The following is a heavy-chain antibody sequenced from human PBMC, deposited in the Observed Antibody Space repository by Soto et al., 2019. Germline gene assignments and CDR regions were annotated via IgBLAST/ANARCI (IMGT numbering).Heavy chain of an antibody. V-gene: IGHV4-39*01. CDR2: VYYSGST. CDR1: GDSISGSFHY. Sequence: SETLSLTCTVSGDSISGSFHYWGWIRQPPGKGLEWIGSVYYSGSTYYNPSLKSRVTISVHTSKNQFSLKLSSVTAADTVLYYCARHVKGGYYYLDYWGQGSLVTVSS. J-gene: IGHJ4*02. D-gene: IGHD3-22*01. CDR3: ARHVKGGYYYLDY.